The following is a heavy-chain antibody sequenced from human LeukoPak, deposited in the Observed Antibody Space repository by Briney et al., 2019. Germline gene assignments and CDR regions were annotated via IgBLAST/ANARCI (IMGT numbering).Heavy chain of an antibody. CDR3: TRETWFIGN. CDR2: ISWNSGTQ. Sequence: GRSLRLSCAASGFTFADYAMHWVRQAPGKGLEWVSGISWNSGTQGYADSVKGRFTISRDNAKSSLYLQMNSLRDEDTAVYYCTRETWFIGNWGQGTLVTVSS. D-gene: IGHD2-8*02. V-gene: IGHV3-9*01. CDR1: GFTFADYA. J-gene: IGHJ4*02.